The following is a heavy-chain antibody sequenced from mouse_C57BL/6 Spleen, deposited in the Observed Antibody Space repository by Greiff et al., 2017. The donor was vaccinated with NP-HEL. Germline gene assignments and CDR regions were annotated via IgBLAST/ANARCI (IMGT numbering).Heavy chain of an antibody. Sequence: QVQLQQPGAELVKPGASVKMSCKASGYTFTSYWITWVKQRPGQGLEWIGDIYPGSGSTNYNEKFKSKATLTVDTSSSTAYMQRSSLTSEDSAVYYCARSGEHDYDVNYAMDYWGQGTSVTVSS. CDR2: IYPGSGST. D-gene: IGHD2-4*01. CDR1: GYTFTSYW. J-gene: IGHJ4*01. CDR3: ARSGEHDYDVNYAMDY. V-gene: IGHV1-55*01.